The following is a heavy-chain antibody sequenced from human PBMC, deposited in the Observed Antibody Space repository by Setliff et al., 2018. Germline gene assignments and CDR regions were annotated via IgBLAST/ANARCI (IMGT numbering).Heavy chain of an antibody. CDR1: GDSISSYY. CDR2: IYHNGNT. J-gene: IGHJ6*02. V-gene: IGHV4-59*01. Sequence: SETLSLTCTVSGDSISSYYWSWIRQPPGKGLEWIGYIYHNGNTNFNPSLKSRVNMSVDTSKNQFVLNLKAVTAADTAVYYCARDRTAYSYGLDVWGQGATVTVSS. CDR3: ARDRTAYSYGLDV. D-gene: IGHD5-18*01.